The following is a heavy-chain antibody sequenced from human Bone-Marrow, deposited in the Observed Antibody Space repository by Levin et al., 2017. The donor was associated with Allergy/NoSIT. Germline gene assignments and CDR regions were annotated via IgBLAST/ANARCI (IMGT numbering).Heavy chain of an antibody. CDR1: GYTFTGFY. CDR3: ARSQYYYDTLDF. V-gene: IGHV1-2*02. CDR2: LNPITGGT. J-gene: IGHJ4*02. D-gene: IGHD3-22*01. Sequence: PGASVKVSCKASGYTFTGFYIHWVRQAPGQGLEYMGYLNPITGGTNYGQKFRGRVTMTRDTPMNTAYMELSNLALDDTAIYYCARSQYYYDTLDFWGQGTLVTVSS.